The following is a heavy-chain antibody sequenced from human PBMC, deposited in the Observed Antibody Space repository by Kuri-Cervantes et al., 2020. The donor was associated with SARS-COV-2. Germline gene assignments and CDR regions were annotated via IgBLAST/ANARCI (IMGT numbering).Heavy chain of an antibody. CDR3: ARGRLIVVVPADLGMDV. V-gene: IGHV4-34*01. CDR1: GGSISSYY. D-gene: IGHD2-2*01. CDR2: INHSGST. J-gene: IGHJ6*02. Sequence: SETLSLTCTVSGGSISSYYWSWIRQPPGKGLEWIGEINHSGSTNYNPSLKSRVTISVDTSKNQFSLKLSSVTAADTAVYYCARGRLIVVVPADLGMDVWGQGTTVTVSS.